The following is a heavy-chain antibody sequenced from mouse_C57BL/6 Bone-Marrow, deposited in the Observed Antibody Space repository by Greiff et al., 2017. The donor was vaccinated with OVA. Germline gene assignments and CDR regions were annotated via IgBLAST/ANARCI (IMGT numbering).Heavy chain of an antibody. Sequence: QVQLQQSGAELARPGASVKLSCKASGYTFTSYGISWVKQRPGQGLEWIGEIYPRSGNTYYNEKFKGKATLTADKSSSPAYMELRRLKSEDSAVYFCASLYGNNVDFDYWGQGTTLTVSS. CDR2: IYPRSGNT. CDR1: GYTFTSYG. D-gene: IGHD2-10*02. V-gene: IGHV1-81*01. CDR3: ASLYGNNVDFDY. J-gene: IGHJ2*01.